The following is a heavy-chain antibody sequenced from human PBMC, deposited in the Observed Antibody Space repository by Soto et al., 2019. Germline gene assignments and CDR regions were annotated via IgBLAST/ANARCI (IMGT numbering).Heavy chain of an antibody. J-gene: IGHJ5*02. CDR3: VRERESGTYYLSDR. V-gene: IGHV1-18*01. Sequence: QVQLVQSGPEVKKPGASVMVSCEAFGYTFSNYGISWVRQGPGQGPEWMGWITPYNGNSYHAQKFEGRVTMTTDTSTSAAYMELRSLRSDDTAIYYCVRERESGTYYLSDRWGQGTLVTVSS. CDR1: GYTFSNYG. D-gene: IGHD1-26*01. CDR2: ITPYNGNS.